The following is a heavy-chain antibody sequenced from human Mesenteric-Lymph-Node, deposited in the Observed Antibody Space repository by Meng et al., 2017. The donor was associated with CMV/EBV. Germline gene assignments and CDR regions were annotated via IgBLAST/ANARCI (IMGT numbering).Heavy chain of an antibody. V-gene: IGHV3-7*01. D-gene: IGHD2-2*01. J-gene: IGHJ4*02. CDR1: GFTFSSYW. CDR2: IKQDGSEK. CDR3: ARNLVPAAFDY. Sequence: GGSLRLSCTASGFTFSSYWMSWVRQAPGKGLEWVANIKQDGSEKYYVDSVKGRFTISRDNAKNSLYLQMNSLRAEDTAVYYCARNLVPAAFDYWGQGTLVTLL.